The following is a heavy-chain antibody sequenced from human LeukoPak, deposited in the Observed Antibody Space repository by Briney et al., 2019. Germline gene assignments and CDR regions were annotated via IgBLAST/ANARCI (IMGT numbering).Heavy chain of an antibody. CDR3: ARDGRTGGYSGYDRYYYYYYGMDV. J-gene: IGHJ6*02. Sequence: SETLSLTCTVSGYSISSGYYWGWIRQPPGKGLEWIGSIYHSGSTYYNPSLKSRVTISVDTSKNQFSLKLSSVTAADTAVYYCARDGRTGGYSGYDRYYYYYYGMDVWGQGTTVTVSS. CDR2: IYHSGST. CDR1: GYSISSGYY. V-gene: IGHV4-38-2*02. D-gene: IGHD5-12*01.